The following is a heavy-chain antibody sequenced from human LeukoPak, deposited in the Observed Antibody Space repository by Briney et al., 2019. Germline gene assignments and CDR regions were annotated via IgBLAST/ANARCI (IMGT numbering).Heavy chain of an antibody. CDR2: IKQDGSEK. CDR1: GFTFSTYW. D-gene: IGHD4-23*01. J-gene: IGHJ3*02. V-gene: IGHV3-7*01. CDR3: AKDRDTVVKDAFDI. Sequence: PGGSLRLSCAASGFTFSTYWMSWVRQAPGKGLEWVANIKQDGSEKYYVDSVKGRFTMSRDNAKNSVYLQMNSLRAEDTAVYYCAKDRDTVVKDAFDIWGQGTMVTVSS.